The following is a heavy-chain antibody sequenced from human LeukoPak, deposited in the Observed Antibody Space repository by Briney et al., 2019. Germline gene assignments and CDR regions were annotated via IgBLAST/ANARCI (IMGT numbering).Heavy chain of an antibody. Sequence: GGSLRLSCAASGFTFSSYAMHWVRQAPGKGLEWVAVISYDGSNKYYADSVKGRFTISRDNSKNTLYLQMNSLRAEDTAAYYCARGAESGYLDYWGQGTLVTVSS. CDR1: GFTFSSYA. D-gene: IGHD5-12*01. V-gene: IGHV3-30-3*01. CDR2: ISYDGSNK. J-gene: IGHJ4*02. CDR3: ARGAESGYLDY.